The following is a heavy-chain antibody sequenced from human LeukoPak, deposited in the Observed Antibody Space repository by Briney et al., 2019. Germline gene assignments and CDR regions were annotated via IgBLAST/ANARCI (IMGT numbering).Heavy chain of an antibody. CDR3: ARHQYSSSWYDY. CDR2: IYTSGST. J-gene: IGHJ4*02. Sequence: SETLSLTFTVSGGSISSYYWSWIRQPPGKGLEWIGYIYTSGSTNYNPSLKSRVTISVDTSKNQFSLKLSSVTAADTAVYYCARHQYSSSWYDYWGQGTLVTVSS. CDR1: GGSISSYY. V-gene: IGHV4-4*09. D-gene: IGHD6-13*01.